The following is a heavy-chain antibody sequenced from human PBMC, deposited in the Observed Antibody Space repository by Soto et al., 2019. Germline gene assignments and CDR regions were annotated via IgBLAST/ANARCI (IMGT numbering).Heavy chain of an antibody. V-gene: IGHV3-7*01. CDR2: IQQDGTEK. D-gene: IGHD2-21*02. Sequence: GGSLRLSCTVSGINFTTYWMTWVRQPPGKGLEWVANIQQDGTEKNYVDSVKGRFTISRDNAKNSLYLQMNSLRAEDTAVYYCARRIVVVTAMNYFDYWGQGTLVTVSS. CDR3: ARRIVVVTAMNYFDY. J-gene: IGHJ4*02. CDR1: GINFTTYW.